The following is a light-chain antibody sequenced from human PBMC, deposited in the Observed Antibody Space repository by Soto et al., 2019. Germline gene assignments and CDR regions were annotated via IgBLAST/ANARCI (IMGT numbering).Light chain of an antibody. CDR1: QSISSY. CDR2: AAS. CDR3: QQSSEATWT. V-gene: IGKV1-39*01. Sequence: DIQMTQSPSSLSASVGDRVTITCRASQSISSYLNWYQQKPGKAPKLLIYAASSLQSGVPSRFSGSGSGTDFTLTISSLQPEYFATYYCQQSSEATWTFGQGTKVEIK. J-gene: IGKJ1*01.